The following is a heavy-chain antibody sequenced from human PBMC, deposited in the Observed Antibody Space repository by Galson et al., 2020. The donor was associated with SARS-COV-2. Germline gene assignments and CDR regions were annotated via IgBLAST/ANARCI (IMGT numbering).Heavy chain of an antibody. J-gene: IGHJ3*02. CDR3: ASLRGSGSLDAFDI. CDR1: GFTFDDYG. Sequence: GGSLRLSCAASGFTFDDYGMSWVRQAPGKGLEWVSGINWNGGSTGYADSVKGRFTISRDNAKNSLYLQMNSLRAEDTALYHCASLRGSGSLDAFDIWGQGTMVTVSS. D-gene: IGHD3-10*01. V-gene: IGHV3-20*01. CDR2: INWNGGST.